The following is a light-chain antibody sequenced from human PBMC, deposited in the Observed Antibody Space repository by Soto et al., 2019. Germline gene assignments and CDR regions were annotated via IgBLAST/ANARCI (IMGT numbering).Light chain of an antibody. CDR1: QSVSSSY. Sequence: EIGLTQSPGTLSLSPGERATLSCRAVQSVSSSYLAWYQQKPGQAPRLLIYGASSRATGIPDRFSGSGSGTDFTLTISSLQSEDFAVYYCQQYNNWPPWTFGQGTKVDIK. CDR3: QQYNNWPPWT. J-gene: IGKJ1*01. CDR2: GAS. V-gene: IGKV3-20*01.